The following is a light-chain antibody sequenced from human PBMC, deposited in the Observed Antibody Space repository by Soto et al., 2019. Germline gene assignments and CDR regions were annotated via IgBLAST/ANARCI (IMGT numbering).Light chain of an antibody. Sequence: EIVMTQSPATLSVSPGERATLSCRASQSVSSNLAWYQQKPGRAPRLLMYAASTRATGIPGRFSGSASGTEFTLTISSLQSEDFAVYYCQQYDTWPRTFGQGTKVEIK. J-gene: IGKJ1*01. CDR2: AAS. V-gene: IGKV3-15*01. CDR3: QQYDTWPRT. CDR1: QSVSSN.